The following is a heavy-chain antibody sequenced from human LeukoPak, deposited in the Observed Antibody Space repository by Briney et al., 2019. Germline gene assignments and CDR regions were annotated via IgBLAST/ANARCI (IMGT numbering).Heavy chain of an antibody. CDR1: GFTFSSYA. D-gene: IGHD1-1*01. Sequence: GGSLRLPCAASGFTFSSYAMDWVRQAPGKGLEWVSAISSSGDTIFYADPVKGRFTVSRDNSKNTLYLQMNSLRVEDTAVYFCAKADPGTGAFDYWGQGSLVTVSS. CDR2: ISSSGDTI. V-gene: IGHV3-23*01. J-gene: IGHJ4*02. CDR3: AKADPGTGAFDY.